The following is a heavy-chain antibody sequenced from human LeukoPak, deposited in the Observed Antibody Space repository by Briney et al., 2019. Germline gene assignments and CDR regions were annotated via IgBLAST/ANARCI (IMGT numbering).Heavy chain of an antibody. Sequence: GGSLRLSCVASGFAFSRSWMSWVRQAPGKGLEWVGNIQPDGSEQYPVDSVKGRFTISRDNSRNSLDLQMNSLRAEDTALYHCAREAGYSSGWYGWGLPYYYYYMDVWGKGTTVTISS. D-gene: IGHD6-19*01. V-gene: IGHV3-7*03. CDR3: AREAGYSSGWYGWGLPYYYYYMDV. CDR2: IQPDGSEQ. J-gene: IGHJ6*03. CDR1: GFAFSRSW.